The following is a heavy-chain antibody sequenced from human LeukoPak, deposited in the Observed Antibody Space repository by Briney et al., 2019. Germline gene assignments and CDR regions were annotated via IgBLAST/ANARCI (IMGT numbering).Heavy chain of an antibody. CDR3: ARRVVRNYYFDY. CDR1: GGSIISRTYY. Sequence: SETLPLTCTVSGGSIISRTYYWGWIRQPPGKGLEWVGSIHYSGSTYYNPSLKSRVTISVDTSKNQFSLKLSSVTAADTAVYYCARRVVRNYYFDYWGQGTLVTVSS. J-gene: IGHJ4*02. D-gene: IGHD3-10*01. CDR2: IHYSGST. V-gene: IGHV4-39*07.